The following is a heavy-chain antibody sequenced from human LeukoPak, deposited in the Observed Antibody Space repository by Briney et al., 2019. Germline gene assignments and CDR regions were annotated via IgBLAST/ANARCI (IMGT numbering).Heavy chain of an antibody. V-gene: IGHV3-23*01. D-gene: IGHD3-9*01. CDR2: ISGSGGST. J-gene: IGHJ4*02. CDR1: GFTFSSYA. CDR3: AKDFSEYYDILTGYSPDY. Sequence: GGSLRLSCAASGFTFSSYAMSWVRQAPGKGLDWVSAISGSGGSTYYADSVKGRFTISRDNSKNTLYLQMNSLRAEDTAVYYCAKDFSEYYDILTGYSPDYWGQGTLVTVSS.